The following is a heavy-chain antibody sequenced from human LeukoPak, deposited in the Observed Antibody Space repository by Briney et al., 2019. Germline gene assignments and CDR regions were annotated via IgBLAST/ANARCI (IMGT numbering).Heavy chain of an antibody. Sequence: GGSLRFSCAASGFTFSSYAMSWVRQAPGKGLEWVSVIYSGGSTYYADSVKGRFTISRDNSKNTLYLQMNSLRAEDTAVYYCARARQPSYYYGMDVWGQGTTVTVSS. J-gene: IGHJ6*02. V-gene: IGHV3-53*01. CDR1: GFTFSSYA. D-gene: IGHD6-13*01. CDR3: ARARQPSYYYGMDV. CDR2: IYSGGST.